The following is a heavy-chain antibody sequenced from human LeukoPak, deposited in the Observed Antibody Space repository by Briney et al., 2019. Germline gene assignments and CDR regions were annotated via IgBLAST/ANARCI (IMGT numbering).Heavy chain of an antibody. Sequence: SETLSLTCTVSGGSISSSSYYWGWIRQPPGKGLEWIGSIYYSGYTYYNPSLKGRVTISVDTSKNQFSLKLSSVTAADTAVNYCARQVGRSYYARPLDYWGQGTLVTVSS. CDR2: IYYSGYT. D-gene: IGHD1-26*01. V-gene: IGHV4-39*01. J-gene: IGHJ4*02. CDR3: ARQVGRSYYARPLDY. CDR1: GGSISSSSYY.